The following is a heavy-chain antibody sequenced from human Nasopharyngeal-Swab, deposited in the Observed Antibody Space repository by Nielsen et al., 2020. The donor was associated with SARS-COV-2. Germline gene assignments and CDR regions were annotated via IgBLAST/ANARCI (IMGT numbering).Heavy chain of an antibody. V-gene: IGHV3-7*01. D-gene: IGHD2-21*02. CDR2: IRQDGSDK. CDR3: ASVREHIVVVTAIYDY. J-gene: IGHJ4*02. CDR1: GFTFSSYW. Sequence: GGSLRLSCAASGFTFSSYWMSWVRQAPGKGLEWVANIRQDGSDKYYVDSVKGRFTISRDNAKNSLYLQMNSLRAEDTAVYYCASVREHIVVVTAIYDYWGQGTLVTVSS.